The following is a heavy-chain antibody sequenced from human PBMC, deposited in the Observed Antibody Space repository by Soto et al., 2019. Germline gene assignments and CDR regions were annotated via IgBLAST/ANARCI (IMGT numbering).Heavy chain of an antibody. Sequence: AASVKVSCKASGGTFSSYAISWVRQAPGQGLEWMGGIIPIFGTANYAQKFQGRVTITADESTSTAYMELSSLRSEDTAVYYCARDLGSEYYYDSSGYYYFDYWGQGTLVTVSS. V-gene: IGHV1-69*13. J-gene: IGHJ4*02. D-gene: IGHD3-22*01. CDR2: IIPIFGTA. CDR1: GGTFSSYA. CDR3: ARDLGSEYYYDSSGYYYFDY.